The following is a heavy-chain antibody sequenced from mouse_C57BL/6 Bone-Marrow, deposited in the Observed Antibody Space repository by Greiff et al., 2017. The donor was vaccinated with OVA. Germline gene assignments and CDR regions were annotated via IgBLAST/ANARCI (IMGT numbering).Heavy chain of an antibody. V-gene: IGHV1-81*01. J-gene: IGHJ3*01. Sequence: VQLQQSGAELVRPGASVKLSCKASGYTFTSYGISWVKQRTGQGLEWIGEIYPRSGNTYYNEKFKGKATLTADKSSSTAYMELRSLTSEDSAVYFCAKNLYDGYPWFAYWGQGTLVTVSA. CDR3: AKNLYDGYPWFAY. D-gene: IGHD2-3*01. CDR2: IYPRSGNT. CDR1: GYTFTSYG.